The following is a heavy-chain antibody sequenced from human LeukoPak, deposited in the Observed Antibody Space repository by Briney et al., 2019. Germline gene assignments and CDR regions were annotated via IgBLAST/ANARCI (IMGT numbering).Heavy chain of an antibody. CDR1: GFTFNKYD. CDR2: ISFDATKE. D-gene: IGHD2-2*01. J-gene: IGHJ4*02. CDR3: ARKYTTSYYSIDY. V-gene: IGHV3-30*04. Sequence: GGSLRLSCAASGFTFNKYDMHWVRQAPGTGLDWVAFISFDATKEHYADSVKGRFTISRDNTKQTVYLQMNNLKPEDTALYYCARKYTTSYYSIDYWGQGTLVTVSS.